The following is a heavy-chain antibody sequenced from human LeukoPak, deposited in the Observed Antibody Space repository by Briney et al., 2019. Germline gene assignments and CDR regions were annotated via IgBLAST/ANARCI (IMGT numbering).Heavy chain of an antibody. J-gene: IGHJ4*02. CDR2: IIPIFGIA. D-gene: IGHD3-10*01. CDR1: VGTFSSYA. CDR3: ARDEGYGSGSYFDY. Sequence: SVKVSCKASVGTFSSYAISWVRQAPGQGLEWMGRIIPIFGIANYAQKFQGRVTITADKSTSTAYMELSSLRSEDTAVYYCARDEGYGSGSYFDYWGQGTLVTVSS. V-gene: IGHV1-69*04.